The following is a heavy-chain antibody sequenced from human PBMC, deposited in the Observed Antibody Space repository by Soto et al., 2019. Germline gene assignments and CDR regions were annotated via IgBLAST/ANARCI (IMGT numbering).Heavy chain of an antibody. D-gene: IGHD4-17*01. J-gene: IGHJ4*02. CDR1: GFTFSTYT. CDR3: AKDFTPDGYWDFDY. V-gene: IGHV3-23*01. CDR2: VLQTGSST. Sequence: GGSLRLSCAASGFTFSTYTMSWVRQPPGKGLEWVSAVLQTGSSTFYADSVKGRFTISRDNSKNALYLQMNNLRAEDTAVHYCAKDFTPDGYWDFDYWGQGTLVTVSS.